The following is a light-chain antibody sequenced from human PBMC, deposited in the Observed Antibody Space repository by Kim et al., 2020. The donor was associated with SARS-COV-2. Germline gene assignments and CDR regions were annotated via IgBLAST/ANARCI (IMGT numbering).Light chain of an antibody. CDR2: RNT. Sequence: GQKITSCFSRSTSNISDNYVYWYKQFPGPAPKLLIYRNTLRPSGVPDRFSGSKSGTSASLAISGLRSEDEATYYCEVWDDSLSGVVFGGGTQLTVL. CDR3: EVWDDSLSGVV. V-gene: IGLV1-47*01. J-gene: IGLJ2*01. CDR1: TSNISDNY.